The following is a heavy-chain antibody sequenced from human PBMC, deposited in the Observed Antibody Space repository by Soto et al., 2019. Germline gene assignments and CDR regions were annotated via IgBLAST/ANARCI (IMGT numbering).Heavy chain of an antibody. CDR3: AREGRLAGDFWSGYHNWFDP. D-gene: IGHD3-3*01. V-gene: IGHV4-59*01. J-gene: IGHJ5*02. CDR2: IYYSGST. Sequence: SETLSLTCTVSGGSISSYYWSWIRQPPGKGLEWIGYIYYSGSTNYNPSLKSRVTISVDTSKNQFSLKLSSVTAADTAVYYCAREGRLAGDFWSGYHNWFDPWGQGTLVTVSS. CDR1: GGSISSYY.